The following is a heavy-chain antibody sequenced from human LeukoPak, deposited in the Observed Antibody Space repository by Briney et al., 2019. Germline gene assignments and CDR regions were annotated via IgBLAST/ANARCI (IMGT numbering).Heavy chain of an antibody. V-gene: IGHV3-23*01. D-gene: IGHD3-3*01. J-gene: IGHJ6*02. Sequence: GGSLRLSRAASGFTFSSYAMSWVRQAPGKGLEWVSAISGGGGSTYYADSVKGRFTISRDNSKNTLYLQMSSLRAEDTAVYYCAKDREAYYDFWSGYHPALDVWGQGTTVTVSS. CDR3: AKDREAYYDFWSGYHPALDV. CDR2: ISGGGGST. CDR1: GFTFSSYA.